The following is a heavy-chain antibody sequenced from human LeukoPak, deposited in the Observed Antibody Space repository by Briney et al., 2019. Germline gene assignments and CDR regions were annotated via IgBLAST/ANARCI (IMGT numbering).Heavy chain of an antibody. J-gene: IGHJ6*02. CDR3: ARGARNDFWSGYSHYYYYYGMDV. CDR1: GFSFRSFA. Sequence: PGGSLRLSCVVSGFSFRSFAMSWIRQPPGKGLEWIGEINHSGSTNYNPSLKSRVTISVDTSKNQFSLKLSSVTAADTAVYYCARGARNDFWSGYSHYYYYYGMDVWGQGTTVTVSS. D-gene: IGHD3-3*01. CDR2: INHSGST. V-gene: IGHV4-34*01.